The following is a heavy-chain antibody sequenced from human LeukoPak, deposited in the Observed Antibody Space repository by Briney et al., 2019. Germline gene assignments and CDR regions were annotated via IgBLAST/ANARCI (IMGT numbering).Heavy chain of an antibody. Sequence: GGSLRLSCAASGFTFDNYAMHWVRQAPGKGLEWLSIISWNSGYIGYADSVKGRFTISRDNAKKSLDLQMNSLRAEDTAFYYCAKVRGTYSSGYFFDYWGQATLVTVSA. CDR2: ISWNSGYI. V-gene: IGHV3-9*01. D-gene: IGHD6-19*01. CDR1: GFTFDNYA. CDR3: AKVRGTYSSGYFFDY. J-gene: IGHJ4*02.